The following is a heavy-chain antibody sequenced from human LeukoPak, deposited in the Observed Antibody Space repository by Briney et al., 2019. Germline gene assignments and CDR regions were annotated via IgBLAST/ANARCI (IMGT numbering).Heavy chain of an antibody. CDR2: IDDSGST. J-gene: IGHJ3*02. CDR1: GDSLYRYY. CDR3: ARRPHSFDI. V-gene: IGHV4-59*08. Sequence: SETLSLTCILSGDSLYRYYGSWIRRPTGEGLEWIGNIDDSGSTNYNPSLKSQVTISVDTSKNQFSLKLSSVTAADTAVYYCARRPHSFDIWGQGTMVTVSS.